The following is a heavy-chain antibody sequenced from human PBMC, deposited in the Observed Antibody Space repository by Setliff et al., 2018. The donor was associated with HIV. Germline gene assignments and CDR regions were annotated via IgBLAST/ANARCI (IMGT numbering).Heavy chain of an antibody. CDR1: GGSVSSTSNY. CDR3: ARVQVGGYNFYFDI. D-gene: IGHD5-12*01. V-gene: IGHV4-39*01. J-gene: IGHJ3*02. CDR2: IYYSGST. Sequence: PSETLSLTCSVSGGSVSSTSNYWGWIRQPPGKGLEWIGSIYYSGSTYYNPSLKSRVTISVDTSKNQFSLKLSSVTAADTAVYYCARVQVGGYNFYFDIWGQGTMVTVSS.